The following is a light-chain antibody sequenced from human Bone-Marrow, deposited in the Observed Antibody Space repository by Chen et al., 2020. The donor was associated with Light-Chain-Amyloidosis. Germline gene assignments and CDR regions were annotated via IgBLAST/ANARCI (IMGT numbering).Light chain of an antibody. CDR3: QSADSSGSYLVI. CDR2: KDS. Sequence: SYELTQPPSVSVSPGQTARITCSGDALPKENAYWYQQKPGQAPVVVIYKDSERPLGIRGRFSGSSSGTTVTLTISGVQAEDEADYYCQSADSSGSYLVIFGGGTKLTVL. CDR1: ALPKEN. V-gene: IGLV3-25*03. J-gene: IGLJ2*01.